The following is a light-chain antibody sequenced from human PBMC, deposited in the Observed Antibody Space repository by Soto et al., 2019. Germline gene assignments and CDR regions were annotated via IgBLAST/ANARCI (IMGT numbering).Light chain of an antibody. J-gene: IGKJ4*01. CDR2: AAS. V-gene: IGKV1-39*01. CDR1: QSISNY. Sequence: DIQMTQSPSSLSASVGDRVTITCRASQSISNYLNWYQQKPGKAPKFLIYAASSLQSGVPSRFSGRGSGTDFTLTISSLQPEDFAIYYCQQSYGTPLTFGGGTKVEIK. CDR3: QQSYGTPLT.